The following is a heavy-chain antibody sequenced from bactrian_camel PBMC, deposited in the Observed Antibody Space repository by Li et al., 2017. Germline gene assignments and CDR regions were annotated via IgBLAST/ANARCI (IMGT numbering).Heavy chain of an antibody. CDR2: VGRDGNG. Sequence: HVQLVESGGDSVQASESLMLTCVASGYTYGMAWFRQRPGKEREGVAGVGRDGNGHYADSVKGRFTISRDNAKTTMFLQMDSLKPEDTAMYYCATEVGNVNAPCEPRGEFNYWGQGTQVTVS. V-gene: IGHV3S55*01. CDR1: GYTYG. J-gene: IGHJ4*01. D-gene: IGHD3*01. CDR3: ATEVGNVNAPCEPRGEFNY.